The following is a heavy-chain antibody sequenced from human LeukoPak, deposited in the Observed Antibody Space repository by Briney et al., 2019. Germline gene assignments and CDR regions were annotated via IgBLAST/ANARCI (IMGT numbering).Heavy chain of an antibody. CDR3: ARGGAYYYDSSGYYGLFDP. J-gene: IGHJ5*02. V-gene: IGHV3-30*04. CDR2: ISYDGSNK. CDR1: GFTFSSYA. Sequence: GGSPRLSCAASGFTFSSYAMHWVRQAPGKELEWVAVISYDGSNKYYADSVKGRFTISRDNSKNTLYLQMNSLRAEDTAVYYCARGGAYYYDSSGYYGLFDPWGQGTLVTVSS. D-gene: IGHD3-22*01.